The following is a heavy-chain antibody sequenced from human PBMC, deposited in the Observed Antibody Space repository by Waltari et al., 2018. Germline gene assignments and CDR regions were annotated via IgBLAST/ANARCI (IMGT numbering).Heavy chain of an antibody. CDR1: GASISSSNYY. D-gene: IGHD6-13*01. Sequence: QLQLQESGPGLVQPSETLSLTCTVSGASISSSNYYWGWIRQPPGKGLEWIGSIYYSGSTYYTPSLKRRVTISVDTSKNQFSLKLSSVTDSDTALYYCARSPRSSPTYWGQGTQVTVSS. CDR3: ARSPRSSPTY. J-gene: IGHJ4*02. V-gene: IGHV4-39*01. CDR2: IYYSGST.